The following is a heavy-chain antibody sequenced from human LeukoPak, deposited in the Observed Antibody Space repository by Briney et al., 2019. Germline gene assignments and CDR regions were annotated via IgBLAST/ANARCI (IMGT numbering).Heavy chain of an antibody. D-gene: IGHD5-12*01. CDR3: ASSSHDSGYDFGSGGSDY. V-gene: IGHV4-39*07. CDR2: INHSGST. CDR1: GGSISSSTYY. J-gene: IGHJ4*02. Sequence: PSETLSLTCTVSGGSISSSTYYWGWIRQPPGKGLEWIGEINHSGSTNYNPSLKSRVTISVDTSKNQFSLKLSSVTAADTAVYYCASSSHDSGYDFGSGGSDYWGQGTLVTVSS.